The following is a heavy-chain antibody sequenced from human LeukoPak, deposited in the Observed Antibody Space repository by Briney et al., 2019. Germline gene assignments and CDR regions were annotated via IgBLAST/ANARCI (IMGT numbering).Heavy chain of an antibody. D-gene: IGHD3-22*01. J-gene: IGHJ3*02. CDR1: GGTFSSYA. V-gene: IGHV1-69*05. Sequence: ASVKVSCKASGGTFSSYAISWVRQAPGKGLEWMGGIIPIFGTANYAQKFQGRVTITTDESTSTAYMELSSLRSEDTAVYYCARDRGSSGYKDAFDIWGQGTMVTVSS. CDR3: ARDRGSSGYKDAFDI. CDR2: IIPIFGTA.